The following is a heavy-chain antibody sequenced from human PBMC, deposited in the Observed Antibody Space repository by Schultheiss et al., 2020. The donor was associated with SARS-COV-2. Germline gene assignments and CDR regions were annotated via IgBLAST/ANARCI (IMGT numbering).Heavy chain of an antibody. D-gene: IGHD6-13*01. Sequence: SETLSLTCTVSGGSISSSSYYWGWIRQPPGKGLEWIGSIYYSGSTYYNPSLKSRVTISVDTSKNQFSLKLSSVTAADTAVYYCARSEYSSSLTFDYWGQGTLVTVSS. V-gene: IGHV4-39*01. CDR3: ARSEYSSSLTFDY. CDR1: GGSISSSSYY. CDR2: IYYSGST. J-gene: IGHJ4*02.